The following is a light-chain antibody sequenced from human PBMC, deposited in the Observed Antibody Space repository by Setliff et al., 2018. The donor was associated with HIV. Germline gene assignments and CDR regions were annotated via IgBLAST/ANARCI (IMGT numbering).Light chain of an antibody. Sequence: QSVLTQPASVSGSPGQSITISCSGISSDVGDYQSVSWYQQHPGKAPKLMIYEVSDRPSGVSNRFSGSKSGNTASLTISGLQPEDEADYYCNSYTNTDTFVFGTGTKVTVL. CDR1: SSDVGDYQS. CDR2: EVS. V-gene: IGLV2-14*01. CDR3: NSYTNTDTFV. J-gene: IGLJ1*01.